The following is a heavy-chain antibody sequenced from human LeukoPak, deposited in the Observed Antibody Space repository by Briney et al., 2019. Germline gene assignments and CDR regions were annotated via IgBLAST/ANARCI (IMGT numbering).Heavy chain of an antibody. D-gene: IGHD1-26*01. CDR1: SFTVSSSA. CDR2: IIVSGGRT. V-gene: IGHV3-23*01. Sequence: PGASLRLSYAAASFTVSSSAMSCVRQAPGNGLEWVSGIIVSGGRTYYAESVKGRFTISRENSKNTLYLQMNSLRAEDTAVYYCGKIEWELRKAFDIWGQGTMVTVSS. J-gene: IGHJ3*02. CDR3: GKIEWELRKAFDI.